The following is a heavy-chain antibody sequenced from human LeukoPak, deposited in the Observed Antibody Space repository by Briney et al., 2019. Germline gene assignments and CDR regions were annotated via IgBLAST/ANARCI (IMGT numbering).Heavy chain of an antibody. D-gene: IGHD6-19*01. V-gene: IGHV4-59*01. CDR2: IYYSGST. CDR3: ARVGSSGWYYFQH. Sequence: SETLSLTCTVSGGSISSYYWSWIRQPPGKGLEWIGYIYYSGSTNYNPSLKSRVTISVDTSKNQLSLKLSSVTAADTAVYYCARVGSSGWYYFQHWGQGTLVTVSS. CDR1: GGSISSYY. J-gene: IGHJ1*01.